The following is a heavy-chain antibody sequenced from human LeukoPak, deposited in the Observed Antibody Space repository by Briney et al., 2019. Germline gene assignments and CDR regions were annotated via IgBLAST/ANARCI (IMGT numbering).Heavy chain of an antibody. Sequence: GESPKISCKGSGYTFTSYWIGWVRQMPGKGLEWMGIIYPGDSDTRYSPSFQGPVTISADKSISTAYMQWSSLKASDPAIYYCARTRRLWFGDAFDIWGQGTMVTVSS. CDR1: GYTFTSYW. V-gene: IGHV5-51*01. CDR2: IYPGDSDT. D-gene: IGHD3-10*01. CDR3: ARTRRLWFGDAFDI. J-gene: IGHJ3*02.